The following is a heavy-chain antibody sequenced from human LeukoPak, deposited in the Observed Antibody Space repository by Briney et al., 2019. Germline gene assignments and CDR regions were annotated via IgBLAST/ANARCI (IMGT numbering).Heavy chain of an antibody. CDR1: GYSFTTYW. J-gene: IGHJ4*02. CDR2: IYPGDSDT. CDR3: ARPRGTGGNSNALDY. Sequence: GESLQISCKGSGYSFTTYWIGWVRQMPGKGLEWMGIIYPGDSDTRYSPSFQGQVTISADKSINTAYLQRGSLKASDTAMYYCARPRGTGGNSNALDYWGQGTLVTVSS. V-gene: IGHV5-51*01. D-gene: IGHD4-23*01.